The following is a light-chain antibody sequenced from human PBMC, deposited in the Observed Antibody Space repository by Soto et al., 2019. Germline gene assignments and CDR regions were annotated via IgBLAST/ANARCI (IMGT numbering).Light chain of an antibody. J-gene: IGLJ2*01. CDR2: EVS. Sequence: QSALTQPASVSGSPGQSITISCTGTSSDVGNYNYVSWYQQKSGKAPKQIIFEVSSRPSGVSHRFSGSKSGNTASLTISGLQAEDEADYYCTSYTTNSVLPIFGGGTKLTVL. CDR3: TSYTTNSVLPI. V-gene: IGLV2-14*01. CDR1: SSDVGNYNY.